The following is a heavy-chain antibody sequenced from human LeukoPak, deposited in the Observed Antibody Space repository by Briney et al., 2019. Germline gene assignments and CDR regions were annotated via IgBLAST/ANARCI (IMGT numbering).Heavy chain of an antibody. Sequence: ASVKVSCKASGYTFTSYDINWVRQATGQGLEWMGWMNPNSGNTGYAQKFQGRVTITRNTSISTAYMELSSLRSEDTAVYYCARGMGPLVVPAGGIYYYMDVWGKGTTVTVSS. V-gene: IGHV1-8*03. CDR2: MNPNSGNT. CDR1: GYTFTSYD. J-gene: IGHJ6*03. D-gene: IGHD2-2*01. CDR3: ARGMGPLVVPAGGIYYYMDV.